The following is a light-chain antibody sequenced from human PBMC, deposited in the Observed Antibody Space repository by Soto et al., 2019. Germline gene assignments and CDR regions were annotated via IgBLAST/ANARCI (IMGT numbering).Light chain of an antibody. V-gene: IGKV1-5*01. J-gene: IGKJ1*01. CDR2: DAS. CDR3: QHYNSYSEA. CDR1: QSISNW. Sequence: DIQMTQSPSTLSASIGDRVTITFRASQSISNWLAWYQQKPGKAPKLLIYDASSLETGVPSRFSGSGSGTEFTLTISSLQPDDFATYYCQHYNSYSEAFGQGTKVDNK.